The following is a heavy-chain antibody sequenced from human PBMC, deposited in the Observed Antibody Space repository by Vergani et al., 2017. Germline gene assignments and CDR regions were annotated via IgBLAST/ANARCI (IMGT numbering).Heavy chain of an antibody. CDR1: GYTFTGNY. D-gene: IGHD6-19*01. V-gene: IGHV1-2*02. CDR2: INPKSGGA. Sequence: QVQLVQSGAEVKKPGASVKVSCKASGYTFTGNYLHWVRQAPGQGLEWMGWINPKSGGANYAQKLQGRVTMTRDTSISTAYMELSRLRSDDTAVYYCARVYNTGWYYRSATDYWGQGTLVTVSS. CDR3: ARVYNTGWYYRSATDY. J-gene: IGHJ4*02.